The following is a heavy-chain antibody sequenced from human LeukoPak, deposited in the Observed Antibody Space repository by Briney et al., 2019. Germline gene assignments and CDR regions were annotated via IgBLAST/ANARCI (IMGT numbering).Heavy chain of an antibody. V-gene: IGHV1-2*02. Sequence: GASAKVSCKASGYTFTGYYMHWVRQAPGQGLEWMGWINPNSGGTNYAQKFQGRVTMTRDTSISTAYMELSSLRSEDTAVYYCASRYCSSTSCYFAPPLDYWGQGTLVTVSS. J-gene: IGHJ4*02. D-gene: IGHD2-2*01. CDR1: GYTFTGYY. CDR2: INPNSGGT. CDR3: ASRYCSSTSCYFAPPLDY.